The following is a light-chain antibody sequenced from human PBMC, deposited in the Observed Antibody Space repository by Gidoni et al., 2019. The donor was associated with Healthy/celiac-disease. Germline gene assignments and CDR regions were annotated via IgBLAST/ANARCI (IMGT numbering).Light chain of an antibody. Sequence: DIVMTQSPDSLAVSLGDKATITSKSSQIVLYSSNNKNYLAWYQQKPGQPPKLLIYWASTRESGVPDRFSGSGSGTDFTLTISSLQAEDVAVYYCQQYYSTLCSFGQGTKLEIK. CDR2: WAS. CDR3: QQYYSTLCS. CDR1: QIVLYSSNNKNY. V-gene: IGKV4-1*01. J-gene: IGKJ2*04.